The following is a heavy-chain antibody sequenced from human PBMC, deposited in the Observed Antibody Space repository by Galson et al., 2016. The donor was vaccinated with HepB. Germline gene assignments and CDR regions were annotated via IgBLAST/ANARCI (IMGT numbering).Heavy chain of an antibody. V-gene: IGHV1-18*04. CDR2: ISANSGNT. CDR3: ARDVQFRFDY. CDR1: GYRFFTYG. D-gene: IGHD4-11*01. J-gene: IGHJ4*02. Sequence: VKISCKASGYRFFTYGISWVRQAPGQGLEWLGWISANSGNTIYAQKFQDRVTMTRDTSASTVYMDLRSLRSDDTAVYYCARDVQFRFDYWGQGTLVTVSS.